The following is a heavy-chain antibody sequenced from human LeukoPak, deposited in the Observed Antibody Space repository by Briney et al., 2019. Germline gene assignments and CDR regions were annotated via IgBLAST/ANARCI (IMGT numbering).Heavy chain of an antibody. CDR3: TTDLLWFGEEIDY. J-gene: IGHJ4*02. Sequence: GGSLRLSCAASGFTFSNAWMSWVRQAPGKGLEWVGRIKSKTDGGTTDYAAPVKGRFTISRDDSKNTLYLQMNSLKTEDTAVYYCTTDLLWFGEEIDYWGQGTLVTVSS. CDR2: IKSKTDGGTT. V-gene: IGHV3-15*01. CDR1: GFTFSNAW. D-gene: IGHD3-10*01.